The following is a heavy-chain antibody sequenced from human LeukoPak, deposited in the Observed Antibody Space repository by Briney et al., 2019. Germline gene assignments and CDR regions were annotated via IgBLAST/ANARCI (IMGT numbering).Heavy chain of an antibody. V-gene: IGHV1-2*02. CDR1: GYTFGAYY. J-gene: IGHJ3*02. Sequence: ASVKVSCQASGYTFGAYYMYWVRQAPGQGLEWLGWIRPNSGGTNYTQKFEGRFTMTRDTSINTAYMELSRLTSDDTAVYFCATWELHFDIWGQGTMVIVAS. CDR2: IRPNSGGT. CDR3: ATWELHFDI. D-gene: IGHD3-10*01.